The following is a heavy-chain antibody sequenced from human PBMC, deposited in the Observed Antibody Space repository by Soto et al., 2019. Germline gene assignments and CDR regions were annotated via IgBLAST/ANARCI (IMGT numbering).Heavy chain of an antibody. CDR2: IWYDGSNK. CDR3: ARDGFNRDGYNWVLDY. Sequence: GGSLRLSCAVSGFTFNTYGMHWVRQAPGKGLEWVAIIWYDGSNKYYADSVKGRFTISRDNSKNTLYLQMNSLRAEDTAVYYCARDGFNRDGYNWVLDYWGQGTPVTVSS. V-gene: IGHV3-33*08. J-gene: IGHJ4*02. CDR1: GFTFNTYG. D-gene: IGHD5-12*01.